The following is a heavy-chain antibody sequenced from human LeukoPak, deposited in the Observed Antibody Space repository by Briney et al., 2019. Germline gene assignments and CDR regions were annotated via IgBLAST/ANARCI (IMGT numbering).Heavy chain of an antibody. CDR3: SKGAYDYIEIGYFDS. J-gene: IGHJ4*02. CDR2: ISDSGVNT. D-gene: IGHD5-12*01. Sequence: PGGSLRLSCAASGFTFSNFAMSWVRQAPGKGLEWVSTISDSGVNTYYADSVKGRFTISRDNSKNTLYLQMNSLRAEDTAIYYCSKGAYDYIEIGYFDSWGQGTLVTVSS. CDR1: GFTFSNFA. V-gene: IGHV3-23*01.